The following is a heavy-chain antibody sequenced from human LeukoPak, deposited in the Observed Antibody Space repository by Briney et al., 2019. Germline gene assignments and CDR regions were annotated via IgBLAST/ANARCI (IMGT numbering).Heavy chain of an antibody. J-gene: IGHJ4*02. CDR3: ATGNLFDYFDY. D-gene: IGHD3-16*01. CDR2: INPNSGGT. Sequence: ASVKVSCKASGYTFTGYYMHWVRQAPGQGLEWMGWINPNSGGTNYAQKFQGRVTMTEDTSTDTAYMELGSLRSEDMAVYYCATGNLFDYFDYWGQGTLVTVSS. CDR1: GYTFTGYY. V-gene: IGHV1-2*02.